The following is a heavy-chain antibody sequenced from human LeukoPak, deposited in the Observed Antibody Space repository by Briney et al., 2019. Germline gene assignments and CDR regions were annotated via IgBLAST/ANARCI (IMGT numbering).Heavy chain of an antibody. Sequence: EGSLRLSCAPSGLSFSSYTIHWVRQAPGKGLEWVSSISSTSGYIHYADSVKGRFSIPRDNAKNLVHLEMDILRADDTAVYYCARDQRPDYEILIGFHHFDYWGQGTLVTVSS. CDR1: GLSFSSYT. CDR3: ARDQRPDYEILIGFHHFDY. V-gene: IGHV3-21*01. CDR2: ISSTSGYI. J-gene: IGHJ4*02. D-gene: IGHD3-9*01.